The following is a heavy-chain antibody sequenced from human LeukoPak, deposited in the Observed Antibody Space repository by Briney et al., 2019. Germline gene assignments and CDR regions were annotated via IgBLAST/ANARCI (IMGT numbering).Heavy chain of an antibody. V-gene: IGHV3-20*04. CDR3: AREWSGYYYDY. CDR2: INWNGGST. CDR1: GFTFSSYA. Sequence: GGSLRLSCAASGFTFSSYAMSWVRQAPGKGLEWVSGINWNGGSTGYADSVKGRFTISRDNAKNSLYLQMNSLRAEDTALYYCAREWSGYYYDYWGQGTLVTVSS. J-gene: IGHJ4*02. D-gene: IGHD3-22*01.